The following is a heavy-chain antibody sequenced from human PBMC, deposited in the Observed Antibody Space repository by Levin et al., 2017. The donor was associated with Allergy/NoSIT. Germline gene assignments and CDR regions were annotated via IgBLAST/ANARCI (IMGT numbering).Heavy chain of an antibody. CDR2: ISAYNGNT. V-gene: IGHV1-18*01. D-gene: IGHD2-21*01. Sequence: GESLKISCKASGYTFTSYGISWVRQAPGQGLEWMGWISAYNGNTNYAQKLQGRVTMTTDTSTSTAYMELRSLRSDDTAVYYCARDSGSILWWGGQLFDIWGQGTMVTVSS. CDR1: GYTFTSYG. CDR3: ARDSGSILWWGGQLFDI. J-gene: IGHJ3*02.